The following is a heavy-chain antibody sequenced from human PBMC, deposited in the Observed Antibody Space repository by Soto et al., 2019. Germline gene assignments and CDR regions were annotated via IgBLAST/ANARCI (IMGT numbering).Heavy chain of an antibody. CDR1: GFTFSMFA. J-gene: IGHJ5*01. CDR2: ISGSGGST. CDR3: AKERNFWSGTAGFDS. V-gene: IGHV3-23*01. Sequence: GGSLRLSCVGSGFTFSMFAMSWVRQAPGKGLEWISSISGSGGSTYYADSVKGRFTVSRDNSKTTVFLQMNSLRTEDTAVYFCAKERNFWSGTAGFDSWGQGSPVTVSS. D-gene: IGHD3-3*01.